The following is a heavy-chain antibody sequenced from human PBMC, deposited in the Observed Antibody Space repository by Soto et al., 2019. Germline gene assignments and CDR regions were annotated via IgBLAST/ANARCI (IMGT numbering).Heavy chain of an antibody. D-gene: IGHD6-13*01. CDR1: GFTFSSYA. CDR3: ARRGPGTYFDY. CDR2: ISGSGGST. J-gene: IGHJ4*02. Sequence: EVQLLDSGGGLVQPGGSLRLSCAASGFTFSSYAMNWVRQAPGKGLEWVSVISGSGGSTYYADSVKGRFTISRDNSKNTLYLQMNSLRAENTAVYYCARRGPGTYFDYWGQGTLLTVSS. V-gene: IGHV3-23*01.